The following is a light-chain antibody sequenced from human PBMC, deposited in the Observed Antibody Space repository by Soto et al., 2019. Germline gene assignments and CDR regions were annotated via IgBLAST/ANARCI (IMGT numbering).Light chain of an antibody. J-gene: IGLJ2*01. CDR1: SSNIGSNY. CDR3: AAWDDSLSGVL. Sequence: QSVLTQPPSASGTPGQRVTISCSGSSSNIGSNYVYWYQQLPGTVPQLLIYRNSERPAGVPDRFSGSKSGTSASLAISGLRSEDEADYYCAAWDDSLSGVLFGGVTKLTVL. CDR2: RNS. V-gene: IGLV1-47*01.